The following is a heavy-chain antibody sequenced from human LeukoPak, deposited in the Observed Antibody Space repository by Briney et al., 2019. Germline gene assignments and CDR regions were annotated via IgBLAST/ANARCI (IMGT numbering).Heavy chain of an antibody. CDR3: ATVGYGGDSDYFDY. Sequence: TGGSLRLSCVASGFTFSSHSMNWVRQTPGKGLEWVSYISSGSHTIDYADSVKGRFTISRDNAKNSLYLQMDSLKTEDTAVYSCATVGYGGDSDYFDYWGQGTLVTVSS. V-gene: IGHV3-48*01. D-gene: IGHD2-21*01. CDR2: ISSGSHTI. CDR1: GFTFSSHS. J-gene: IGHJ4*02.